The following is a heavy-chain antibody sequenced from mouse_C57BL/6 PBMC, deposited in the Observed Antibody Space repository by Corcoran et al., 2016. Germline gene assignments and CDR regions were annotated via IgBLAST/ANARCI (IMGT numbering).Heavy chain of an antibody. CDR1: GYTFTDYY. D-gene: IGHD1-1*01. CDR2: INPNHGGT. Sequence: EVQLQQSGPQLVKPGASVKISCKASGYTFTDYYMHWVKQSHGTRPAWIGDINPNHGGTSYNQKFKGKATLTVDKSSITAYMELRSLTSEDSAVYYWARPYYYGSSGYWYFDVWGTWTTVTVSS. CDR3: ARPYYYGSSGYWYFDV. J-gene: IGHJ1*03. V-gene: IGHV1-26*01.